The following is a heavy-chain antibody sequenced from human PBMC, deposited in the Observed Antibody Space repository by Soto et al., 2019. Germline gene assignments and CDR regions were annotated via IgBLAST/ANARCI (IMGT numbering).Heavy chain of an antibody. V-gene: IGHV3-30*18. CDR2: ISYDGSKK. CDR3: AKKGTTGYDLSHVDY. CDR1: GFTFSSYG. D-gene: IGHD5-12*01. Sequence: QVQLVESGGGVVQPGRSLRLSCAASGFTFSSYGMHWVRQAPGKGLEWLAVISYDGSKKYNADSVKVRITNSRDNSKNTLYLQMHTPRPEDTAVYYCAKKGTTGYDLSHVDYWGQGTLLTVPS. J-gene: IGHJ4*02.